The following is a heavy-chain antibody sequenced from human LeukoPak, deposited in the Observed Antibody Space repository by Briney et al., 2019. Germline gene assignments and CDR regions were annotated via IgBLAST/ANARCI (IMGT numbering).Heavy chain of an antibody. CDR3: ARIESSSWYFYGMDV. CDR2: INHSGST. J-gene: IGHJ6*02. CDR1: GGSFSGYY. V-gene: IGHV4-34*01. Sequence: SETLSLTCAVYGGSFSGYYWSWIRQPPGKGLEWIGEINHSGSTNYNPSLKSRVTISVDTSKNQFSLKLSSVTAADTAVYYCARIESSSWYFYGMDVWGQGTTVTVSS. D-gene: IGHD6-13*01.